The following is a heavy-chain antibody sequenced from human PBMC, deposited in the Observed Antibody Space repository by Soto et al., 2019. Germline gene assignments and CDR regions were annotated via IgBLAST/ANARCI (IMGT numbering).Heavy chain of an antibody. CDR1: GYSFTNND. D-gene: IGHD3-16*01. J-gene: IGHJ5*02. CDR2: MDPGSGDT. CDR3: ARMATFGSLNWFDP. V-gene: IGHV1-8*01. Sequence: ASVKVSCKASGYSFTNNDVSWVRQATGQGLEWMGWMDPGSGDTGYAQKFQGRVTMTRDISIATAYMELSSLRSDDTAIYYCARMATFGSLNWFDPWGQGTLVTVSS.